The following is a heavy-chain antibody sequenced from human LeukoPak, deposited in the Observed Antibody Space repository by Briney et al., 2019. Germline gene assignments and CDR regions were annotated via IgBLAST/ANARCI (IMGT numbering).Heavy chain of an antibody. V-gene: IGHV3-30*18. D-gene: IGHD3-16*01. CDR1: GFTFRSYG. CDR3: AKDYGGVSNF. J-gene: IGHJ4*02. CDR2: ISPDGRSE. Sequence: PGGSQRLSCAGSGFTFRSYGMHWVRQSPGKGLEWLALISPDGRSEYYAGSVKGRLTISRDNSKSTVYLQMNSLRPEDTALYYCAKDYGGVSNFWGQGTLVTVSS.